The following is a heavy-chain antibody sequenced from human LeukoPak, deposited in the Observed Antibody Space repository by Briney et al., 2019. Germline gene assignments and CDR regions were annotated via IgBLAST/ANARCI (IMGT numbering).Heavy chain of an antibody. CDR3: ARDFDWGPDY. CDR1: GFTFTDHY. J-gene: IGHJ4*02. V-gene: IGHV1-2*02. Sequence: ASVKVSCKTSGFTFTDHYFHWVRQAPGQGLEWMGWINGKRGDTNYAQKFQDGVTMTRDTSISTFYIQLSSLTADDTAVYYCARDFDWGPDYWGQGTLVTVSS. D-gene: IGHD3-9*01. CDR2: INGKRGDT.